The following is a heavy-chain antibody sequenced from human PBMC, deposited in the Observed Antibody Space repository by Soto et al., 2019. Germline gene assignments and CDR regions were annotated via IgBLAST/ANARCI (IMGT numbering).Heavy chain of an antibody. J-gene: IGHJ4*02. CDR3: ARGGRNVVVVPATPPFSY. D-gene: IGHD2-15*01. Sequence: ASVKVSCKASGYTFTDFYIHWGRQAPGQGLEWMGYIDPNSGGTNYAQRFQGRVTMTRATSINTAYMDLSRLTSDDTAVYYCARGGRNVVVVPATPPFSYWGQGTLVTVSS. CDR1: GYTFTDFY. V-gene: IGHV1-2*02. CDR2: IDPNSGGT.